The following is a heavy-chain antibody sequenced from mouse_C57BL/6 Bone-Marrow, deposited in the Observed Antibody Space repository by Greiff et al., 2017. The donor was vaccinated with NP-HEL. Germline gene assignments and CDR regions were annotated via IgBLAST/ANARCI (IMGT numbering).Heavy chain of an antibody. V-gene: IGHV1-64*01. J-gene: IGHJ4*01. D-gene: IGHD2-3*01. Sequence: VQLQQPGAELVKPGASVKLSCKASGYTFTSYWMHWVKQRPGQGLEWIGMIHPNSGSTNYNEKFKSKATLTVDKSSSTAYMQLSSLTSEDSAVYYCARAYDGYYPYAMDYWGQGTSVTVSS. CDR2: IHPNSGST. CDR3: ARAYDGYYPYAMDY. CDR1: GYTFTSYW.